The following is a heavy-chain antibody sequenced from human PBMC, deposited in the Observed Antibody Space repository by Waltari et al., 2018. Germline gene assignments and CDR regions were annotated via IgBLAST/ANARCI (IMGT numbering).Heavy chain of an antibody. CDR3: ARVVGGWNSPFDY. Sequence: QVQLVQSGAEVKKPGASVKVSCKASGYTFTGYYMHWVRKAPGQGLEWMGRINPNSGGTNYAQKFQGRVTMTRDTSISTAYMELSRLRSDDTAVYYCARVVGGWNSPFDYWGQGTLVTVSS. V-gene: IGHV1-2*06. CDR2: INPNSGGT. D-gene: IGHD1-7*01. CDR1: GYTFTGYY. J-gene: IGHJ4*02.